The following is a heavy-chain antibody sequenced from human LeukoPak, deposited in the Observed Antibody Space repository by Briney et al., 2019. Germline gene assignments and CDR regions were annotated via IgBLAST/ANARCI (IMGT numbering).Heavy chain of an antibody. CDR2: INPNSGGT. Sequence: ASVKVSCKASGYTFTGYYMHWVRQAPGQGLEWMGWINPNSGGTNYAQKFQGRVTMTRDTSISTAYMELNRLRSDDTAVYYCAREGGIGQYYFDYWGQGTLVTVSS. CDR3: AREGGIGQYYFDY. CDR1: GYTFTGYY. D-gene: IGHD2-21*01. J-gene: IGHJ4*02. V-gene: IGHV1-2*02.